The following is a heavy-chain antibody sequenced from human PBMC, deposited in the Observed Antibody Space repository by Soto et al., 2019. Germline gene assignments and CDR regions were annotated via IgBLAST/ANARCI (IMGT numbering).Heavy chain of an antibody. CDR2: ISGSGGST. V-gene: IGHV3-23*01. Sequence: PGGSLRLSCAASGFTFSSYAMSWVRQAPGKGLEWVSAISGSGGSTYYADSVKGRFTVSRDNAKNTVYLQMNSLRAEDTAVYYCVRETTYGDYYYYYMDVWGKGTTVTVSS. J-gene: IGHJ6*03. CDR3: VRETTYGDYYYYYMDV. D-gene: IGHD4-17*01. CDR1: GFTFSSYA.